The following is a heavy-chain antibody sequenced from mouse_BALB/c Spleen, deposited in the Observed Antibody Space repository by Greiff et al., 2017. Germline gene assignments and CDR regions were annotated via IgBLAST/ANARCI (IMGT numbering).Heavy chain of an antibody. J-gene: IGHJ3*01. Sequence: VQRVESGPGLVAPSQSLSITCTVSGFSLTGYGVNWVRQPPGKGLVWLGMIWGDGSTDYNSALKSRLSISKDNSKSQVFLKMNSLQTDDTARYYCARDWSYDYVRGTWFAYWGQGTLVTVSA. CDR1: GFSLTGYG. D-gene: IGHD2-4*01. CDR3: ARDWSYDYVRGTWFAY. V-gene: IGHV2-6-7*01. CDR2: IWGDGST.